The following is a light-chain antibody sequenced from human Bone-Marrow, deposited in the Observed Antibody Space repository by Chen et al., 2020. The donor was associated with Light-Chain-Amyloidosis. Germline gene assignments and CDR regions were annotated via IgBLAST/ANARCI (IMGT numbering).Light chain of an antibody. J-gene: IGLJ1*01. V-gene: IGLV2-14*01. CDR2: EVT. Sequence: QSALTQPASVSGSPGQSITISCTGTRSDVGGDNHVSWYQQHPDKAPKLMIYEVTNRPSWVPARFSGSKSDNTASLTISGLHTEDEADYFCSSYTITNTLVFGSGTRVTVL. CDR3: SSYTITNTLV. CDR1: RSDVGGDNH.